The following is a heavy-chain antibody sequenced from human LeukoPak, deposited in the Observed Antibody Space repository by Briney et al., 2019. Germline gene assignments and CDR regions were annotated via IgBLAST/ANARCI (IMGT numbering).Heavy chain of an antibody. V-gene: IGHV4-31*03. D-gene: IGHD3-9*01. Sequence: SQTLSLACTVSGGSISSGGYYWSWIRQHPGKGLEWIGYIYYSGSTYYNPSLKSRVTISVDTSKNQFSLKLSSVTAADTAVYHCARAHRSMDYDILTNWFDPWGQGTLVTVSS. CDR3: ARAHRSMDYDILTNWFDP. J-gene: IGHJ5*02. CDR2: IYYSGST. CDR1: GGSISSGGYY.